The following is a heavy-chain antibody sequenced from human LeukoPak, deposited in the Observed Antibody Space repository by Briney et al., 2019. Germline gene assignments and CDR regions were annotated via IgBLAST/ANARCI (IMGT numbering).Heavy chain of an antibody. V-gene: IGHV3-23*01. CDR1: GFTFSNYA. J-gene: IGHJ5*02. CDR3: AKALNVLVPSTSRWFDP. Sequence: GGSLRLSCATSGFTFSNYAMTWVRQAPGKGLEWVSTISDGGAATYYADSVKGRFTISRDNSKNTLSLQMNSLRAEDTAVYYCAKALNVLVPSTSRWFDPWGQGTLVTVSS. CDR2: ISDGGAAT. D-gene: IGHD2-2*01.